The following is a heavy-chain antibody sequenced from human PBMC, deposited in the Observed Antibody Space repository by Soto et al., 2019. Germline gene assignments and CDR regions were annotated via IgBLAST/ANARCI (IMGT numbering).Heavy chain of an antibody. Sequence: SVTMSLPCTVSGISISSGYYWGWNRQAPGQGLEWIGNIYPCVTSYSNPSLKSRLTILVGTSKNHFSLSLRSVTAADTAVYFCARDGEFFSGIDFWGQGTLVTVSS. J-gene: IGHJ4*01. V-gene: IGHV4-38-2*02. CDR3: ARDGEFFSGIDF. CDR1: GISISSGYY. CDR2: IYPCVTS. D-gene: IGHD3-10*01.